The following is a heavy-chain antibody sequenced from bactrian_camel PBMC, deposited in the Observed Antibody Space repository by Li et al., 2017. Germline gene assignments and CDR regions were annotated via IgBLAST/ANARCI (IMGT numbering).Heavy chain of an antibody. CDR1: GFTFSSYG. D-gene: IGHD4*01. Sequence: SGFTFSSYGMSWVRQASGKGLEWVSGINSGGGSTYYSDSVKGRFTISRDNAKNTVYLQMNSLKPEDTAMYYCAADPNISTRKCLGLPAAEFAYWGQGTQVTVS. J-gene: IGHJ6*01. V-gene: IGHV3S40*01. CDR3: AADPNISTRKCLGLPAAEFAY. CDR2: INSGGGST.